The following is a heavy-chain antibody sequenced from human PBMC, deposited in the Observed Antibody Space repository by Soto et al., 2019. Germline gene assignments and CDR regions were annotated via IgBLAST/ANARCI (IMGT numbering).Heavy chain of an antibody. D-gene: IGHD3-10*01. CDR2: ISYDGSNK. Sequence: QVQLVESGGGVVQPGRSLRLSCAASGFTFSSYGMHWVRQAPGKGLEWVAGISYDGSNKYYADSVKGRFTISRDNSKNTLYLQINSLRAEDTAVYYCAKDLYSGSFYGMDVWGQGTTVTVSS. J-gene: IGHJ6*02. V-gene: IGHV3-30*18. CDR1: GFTFSSYG. CDR3: AKDLYSGSFYGMDV.